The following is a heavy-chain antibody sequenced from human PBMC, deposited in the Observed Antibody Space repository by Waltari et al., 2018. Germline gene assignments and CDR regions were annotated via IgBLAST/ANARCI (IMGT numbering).Heavy chain of an antibody. CDR1: GYTFTSYD. D-gene: IGHD3-10*01. Sequence: QVQLVQSEAEVKKPGASVKVSCKASGYTFTSYDINWVRQATGQGLEWMGWMNPNSGNTGYAQKFQGRVTMTRNTSISTAYMELSSLRSEDTAVYYCARGLPILWFGELVFDYWGQGTLVTVSS. J-gene: IGHJ4*02. V-gene: IGHV1-8*01. CDR3: ARGLPILWFGELVFDY. CDR2: MNPNSGNT.